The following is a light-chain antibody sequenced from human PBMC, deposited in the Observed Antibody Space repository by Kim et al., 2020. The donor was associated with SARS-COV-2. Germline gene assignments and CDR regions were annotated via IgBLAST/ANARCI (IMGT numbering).Light chain of an antibody. J-gene: IGKJ4*01. Sequence: PGDRATLSCRASQSVSSYLAWYPQKPGQAPRLLIYDASNRATGIPARFSGSGSGTDFTLTISSLEPEDFAVYYCQQRSNWPPGLTFGGGTKVDIK. CDR2: DAS. CDR3: QQRSNWPPGLT. CDR1: QSVSSY. V-gene: IGKV3-11*01.